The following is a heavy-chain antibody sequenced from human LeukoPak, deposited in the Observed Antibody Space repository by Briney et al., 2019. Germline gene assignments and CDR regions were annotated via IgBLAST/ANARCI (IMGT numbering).Heavy chain of an antibody. D-gene: IGHD3-22*01. CDR2: ISSSRNYI. Sequence: GGSLRLSCVASGFTFSSYTMNWVRQAPGKGLEWVSSISSSRNYIYYADSVKGRFTISRDNAKSSLYLQMNSLRAEDTAVYYCARGQLYYFDSSGSPGVFDIWGQGTMVTVSS. CDR3: ARGQLYYFDSSGSPGVFDI. J-gene: IGHJ3*02. V-gene: IGHV3-21*01. CDR1: GFTFSSYT.